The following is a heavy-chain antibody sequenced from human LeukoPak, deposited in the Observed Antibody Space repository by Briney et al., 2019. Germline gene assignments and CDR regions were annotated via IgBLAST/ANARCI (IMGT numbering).Heavy chain of an antibody. Sequence: GESLKISRKGSGYSFSSYWIGWVRQMPAKGLEWMGSIYPGDSDTRYTPSFKGQVSFSADKSINTAYLQWSSLKDSDTAIYYCARVHDNLWGSYPRSKNYYYYGMDVWGQGTTVTVSS. D-gene: IGHD3-16*02. V-gene: IGHV5-51*01. CDR2: IYPGDSDT. CDR1: GYSFSSYW. J-gene: IGHJ6*02. CDR3: ARVHDNLWGSYPRSKNYYYYGMDV.